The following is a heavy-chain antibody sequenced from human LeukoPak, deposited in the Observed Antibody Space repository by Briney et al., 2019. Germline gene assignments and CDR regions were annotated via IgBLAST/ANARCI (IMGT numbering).Heavy chain of an antibody. J-gene: IGHJ3*02. D-gene: IGHD3-3*01. CDR1: GGSISSGGYY. V-gene: IGHV4-30-2*01. CDR3: ARGGYDFWSGRQNAFDI. CDR2: IYHSGST. Sequence: TLSLTCTVSGGSISSGGYYWSWIRQPPGKGLEWIGYIYHSGSTYYNPSLKSRVTISVDRSKNQFSLKLSSVTAADTAVYYCARGGYDFWSGRQNAFDIWGQGTMVTVSS.